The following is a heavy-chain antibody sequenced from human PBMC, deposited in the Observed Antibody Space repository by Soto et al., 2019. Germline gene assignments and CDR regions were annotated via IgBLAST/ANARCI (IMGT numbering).Heavy chain of an antibody. V-gene: IGHV3-21*06. CDR1: GFTVSSNY. Sequence: GGSLRLSCAASGFTVSSNYMRWVRQAPGKGFEWVSSISSTTNYIYYGDSMKGRFTISRDNAKNSLYLEMNSLRAEDTAVYYCARESEDLTSNFDYWGQGTLVTVSS. CDR2: ISSTTNYI. CDR3: ARESEDLTSNFDY. J-gene: IGHJ4*02.